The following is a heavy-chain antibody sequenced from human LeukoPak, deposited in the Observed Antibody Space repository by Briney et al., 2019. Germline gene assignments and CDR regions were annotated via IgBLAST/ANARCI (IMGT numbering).Heavy chain of an antibody. D-gene: IGHD4-17*01. V-gene: IGHV1-2*02. CDR2: INPNSGGT. J-gene: IGHJ4*02. CDR1: GYTSTGYY. CDR3: ARDNGDYAIDY. Sequence: ASVKVSCKASGYTSTGYYMHWVRQAPGQGLEWMGWINPNSGGTNYARKFQGRVTMTRDTSISTAYMELSRLRSDDTAVYYCARDNGDYAIDYWGQGTLVTVSS.